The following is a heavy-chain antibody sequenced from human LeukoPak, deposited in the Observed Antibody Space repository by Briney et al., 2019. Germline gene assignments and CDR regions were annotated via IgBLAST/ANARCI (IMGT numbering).Heavy chain of an antibody. D-gene: IGHD2-21*01. J-gene: IGHJ4*02. Sequence: GGSLRLSCAASGFTFSSYSMNWVRQAPGKGLEWVSSISSSSSYIYYADSVKGRFTISTDNAKNTLYLQMNSLRAEDTAVYYCARAGNCRFDYWGQGSLVTVSS. V-gene: IGHV3-21*01. CDR2: ISSSSSYI. CDR1: GFTFSSYS. CDR3: ARAGNCRFDY.